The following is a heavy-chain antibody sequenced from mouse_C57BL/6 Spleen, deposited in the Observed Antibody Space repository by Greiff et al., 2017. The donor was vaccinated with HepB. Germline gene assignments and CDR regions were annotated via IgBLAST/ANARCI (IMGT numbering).Heavy chain of an antibody. V-gene: IGHV5-4*01. J-gene: IGHJ4*01. CDR1: GFTFSSYA. Sequence: EVQLQESGGGLVKPGGSLKLSCAASGFTFSSYAMSWVRQTPEKRLEWVATISDGGSYTYYPDNVKGRFTISRDNAKNNLYLQMSHLKSEDTAMYYCARDLPYAMDYWGQGTSVTVSS. CDR2: ISDGGSYT. CDR3: ARDLPYAMDY.